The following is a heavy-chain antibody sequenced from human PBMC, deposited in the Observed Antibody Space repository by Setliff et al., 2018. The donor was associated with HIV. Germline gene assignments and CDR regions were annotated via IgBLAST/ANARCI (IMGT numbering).Heavy chain of an antibody. CDR2: IKSKTDGGTT. J-gene: IGHJ4*02. CDR1: GFTFSNAW. CDR3: TTGFPARELLKADYFDY. Sequence: PGGSLRLSCAASGFTFSNAWMSWVRQAPGKGLEWVGRIKSKTDGGTTDYAAPVKGRFTISRDDSKNTLYLQMNSLKTEDTAVYYCTTGFPARELLKADYFDYWGQGTLVTVSS. D-gene: IGHD1-26*01. V-gene: IGHV3-15*01.